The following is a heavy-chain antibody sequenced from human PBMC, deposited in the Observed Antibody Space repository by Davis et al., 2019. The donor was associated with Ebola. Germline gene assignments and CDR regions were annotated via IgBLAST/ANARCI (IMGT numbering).Heavy chain of an antibody. J-gene: IGHJ6*02. V-gene: IGHV3-23*01. CDR1: GFTFRDYP. D-gene: IGHD1-26*01. CDR3: ARDLRGSYYGDYYYYYGMDV. CDR2: ISGSGDST. Sequence: GESLKISCAVSGFTFRDYPMSWIRQAPGKGLEWVSGISGSGDSTYYAESVKGRVTISRDNPKKTLYLQMNSLRAEDTAVYYCARDLRGSYYGDYYYYYGMDVWGQGTTVTVSS.